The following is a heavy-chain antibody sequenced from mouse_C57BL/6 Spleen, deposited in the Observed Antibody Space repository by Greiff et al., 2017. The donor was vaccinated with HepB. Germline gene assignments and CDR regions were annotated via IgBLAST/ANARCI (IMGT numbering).Heavy chain of an antibody. V-gene: IGHV1-62-2*01. CDR2: FYPGSGSI. J-gene: IGHJ3*01. CDR1: GYTFTEYT. Sequence: VKLMESGAELVKPGASVKLSCKASGYTFTEYTIHWVKQRSGQGLEWIGWFYPGSGSIKYNEKFKDKATLTADKSSSTVYMELSRLTSEDSAVYFCARHERAYYDYDEGFAYWGQGTLVTVSA. D-gene: IGHD2-4*01. CDR3: ARHERAYYDYDEGFAY.